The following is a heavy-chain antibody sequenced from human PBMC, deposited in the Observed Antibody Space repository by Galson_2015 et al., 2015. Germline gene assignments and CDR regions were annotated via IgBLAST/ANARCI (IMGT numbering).Heavy chain of an antibody. Sequence: SLRLSCAASGFTVSSNYMSWVRQAPGKGLEWVSVIYSGGSTYYADSVKGRFTISRDNSKNTLYLQMNSLGAEDTAVYYCARVGTNYGSGSYFDYWGQGTLVTVSS. V-gene: IGHV3-66*02. D-gene: IGHD3-10*01. J-gene: IGHJ4*02. CDR3: ARVGTNYGSGSYFDY. CDR2: IYSGGST. CDR1: GFTVSSNY.